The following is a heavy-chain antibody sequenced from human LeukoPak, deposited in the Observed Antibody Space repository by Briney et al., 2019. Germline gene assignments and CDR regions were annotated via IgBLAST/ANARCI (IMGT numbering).Heavy chain of an antibody. CDR2: IYYSGTT. V-gene: IGHV4-59*12. Sequence: SETLSLTCTVSGGSISSYYWSWIRQPPGKGLEWIGYIYYSGTTNYNPSLKSRVTISVDTSKNQFSLKLSSATAADTAVYYCARLPYSSGWYRYWGQGTLVTVSS. CDR3: ARLPYSSGWYRY. J-gene: IGHJ4*02. CDR1: GGSISSYY. D-gene: IGHD6-19*01.